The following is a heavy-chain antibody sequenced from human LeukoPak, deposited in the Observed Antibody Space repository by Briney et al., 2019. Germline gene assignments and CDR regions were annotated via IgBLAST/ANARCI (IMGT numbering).Heavy chain of an antibody. V-gene: IGHV3-30*02. CDR2: IRYDGSPK. J-gene: IGHJ4*02. CDR1: GFTFSSYG. Sequence: GGSLRLSCAASGFTFSSYGMHWVRQAPGKGLEWVAFIRYDGSPKYYADSVKGRFTISRDNSKNSLYLQMNSLRAGDAAVYYCARGIPGGFDYWGQGTLVTVSS. CDR3: ARGIPGGFDY. D-gene: IGHD1-14*01.